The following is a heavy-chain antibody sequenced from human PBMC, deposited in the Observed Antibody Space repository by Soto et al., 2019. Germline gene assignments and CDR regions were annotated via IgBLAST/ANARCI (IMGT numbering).Heavy chain of an antibody. J-gene: IGHJ4*02. Sequence: QITLKESGPTLVKPTQTLTLTCTFSGFSLSTSGVGVGWIRQPPGKALEWLALIYWNDVKRYSPSLKSRLTITKDTSKNQVVLIMTNMDPVDTATYYCAHSVIYTSTWFYFDYWGQGTLVTVSS. V-gene: IGHV2-5*01. CDR2: IYWNDVK. D-gene: IGHD6-13*01. CDR3: AHSVIYTSTWFYFDY. CDR1: GFSLSTSGVG.